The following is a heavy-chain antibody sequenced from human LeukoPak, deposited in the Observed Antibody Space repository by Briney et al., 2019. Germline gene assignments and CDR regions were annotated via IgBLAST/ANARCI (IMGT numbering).Heavy chain of an antibody. CDR2: IHNDGST. CDR1: GFIVSNTY. V-gene: IGHV3-53*01. D-gene: IGHD3-3*02. CDR3: ASLAQDY. Sequence: PGGSLRLSCAASGFIVSNTYMTWVRQAPGKGLEWVSVIHNDGSTYYADSVKGRFTVSRDNSKNMLFLRMNSLRVEDTAVYFCASLAQDYWGQGTLVSVSS. J-gene: IGHJ4*02.